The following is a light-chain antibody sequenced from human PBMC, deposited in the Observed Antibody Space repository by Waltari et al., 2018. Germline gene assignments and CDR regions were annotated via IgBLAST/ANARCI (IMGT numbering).Light chain of an antibody. CDR2: YDN. V-gene: IGLV3-21*04. CDR1: DIEGKS. J-gene: IGLJ2*01. Sequence: SYVLTPPPSVSVDPGKTARLTCGGDDIEGKSVNWYQQKPGQAPVLVMFYDNDRPSEIPARFSGSNSGNTATLTITWVEAGDEADYHCQVWDDVTNSGVFGGGTKLTVL. CDR3: QVWDDVTNSGV.